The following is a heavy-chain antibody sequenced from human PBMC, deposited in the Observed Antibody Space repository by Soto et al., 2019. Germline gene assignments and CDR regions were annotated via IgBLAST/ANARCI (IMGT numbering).Heavy chain of an antibody. Sequence: SETLSLTCAVYGGSFSGYYWSWIRQPPGKGLEWIGEINHSGSTNYNPSLKSRVTISVDTSKNQFSLKLSSVTAADTAVYYCARQHSGYDLGLIDYWGQGTLVTVSS. V-gene: IGHV4-34*01. CDR3: ARQHSGYDLGLIDY. J-gene: IGHJ4*02. D-gene: IGHD5-12*01. CDR1: GGSFSGYY. CDR2: INHSGST.